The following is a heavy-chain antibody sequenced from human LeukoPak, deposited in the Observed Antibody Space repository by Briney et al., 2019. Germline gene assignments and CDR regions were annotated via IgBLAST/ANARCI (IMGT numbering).Heavy chain of an antibody. CDR3: AKSPNYDILTGYPVGYFDY. V-gene: IGHV3-30*02. Sequence: GGSLRLSCAASGFTFSSYGMHWVRQAPGKGLEWVAFIRYDGSNKYYADSVKGRFTISRGNAKNSLYLQMNSLRAEDTALYYCAKSPNYDILTGYPVGYFDYGGQGSLVTVSS. D-gene: IGHD3-9*01. CDR1: GFTFSSYG. CDR2: IRYDGSNK. J-gene: IGHJ4*02.